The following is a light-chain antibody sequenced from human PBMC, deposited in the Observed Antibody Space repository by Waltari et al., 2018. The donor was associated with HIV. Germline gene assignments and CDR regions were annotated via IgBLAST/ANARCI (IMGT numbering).Light chain of an antibody. V-gene: IGKV1-5*03. CDR1: QTISSW. J-gene: IGKJ2*02. CDR2: KAS. CDR3: QQYNSDSRT. Sequence: DIQMTQSPSTLSASIGDRVTITCRASQTISSWLAWYQQKPGKAPKVLIYKASSLESGVPSRFSGSGSGTEFTLTISNLQPDDFATYYCQQYNSDSRTFGQGTKLEIK.